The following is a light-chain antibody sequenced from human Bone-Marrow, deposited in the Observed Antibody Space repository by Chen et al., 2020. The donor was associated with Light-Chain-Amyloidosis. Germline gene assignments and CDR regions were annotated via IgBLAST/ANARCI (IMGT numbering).Light chain of an antibody. CDR2: EVS. CDR3: CSYAGSSPVV. J-gene: IGLJ2*01. Sequence: ALTQPASVSGSPGRSFTLSCTGTSRDVGSYNLVSWSQQHPVKAPKISIYEVSKRPSGVSNRFYGSKSGNTASLTLAGLQDEDEADEYCCSYAGSSPVVFGGGTKLTVL. V-gene: IGLV2-23*02. CDR1: SRDVGSYNL.